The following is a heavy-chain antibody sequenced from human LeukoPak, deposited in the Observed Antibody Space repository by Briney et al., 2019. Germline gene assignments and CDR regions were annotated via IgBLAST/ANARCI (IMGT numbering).Heavy chain of an antibody. D-gene: IGHD3-22*01. CDR1: GGSISSYY. CDR2: IYYSGST. J-gene: IGHJ5*02. V-gene: IGHV4-59*01. CDR3: ARRPHNYYDSSGYYFDP. Sequence: SETLSLTCTVSGGSISSYYWSWIRQPPGKGLEWIGYIYYSGSTNYNPSHKSRVTISVDTSKNQFSLKLSSVTAADTAVYYCARRPHNYYDSSGYYFDPWGQGTLVTVSS.